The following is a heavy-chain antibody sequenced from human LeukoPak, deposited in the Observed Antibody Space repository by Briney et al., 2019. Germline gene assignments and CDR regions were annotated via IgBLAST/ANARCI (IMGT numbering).Heavy chain of an antibody. CDR3: ARAKDGTNILDY. CDR2: ISGSGST. J-gene: IGHJ4*02. V-gene: IGHV3-23*01. D-gene: IGHD5-24*01. CDR1: GFTFSSYA. Sequence: GGSLRLSCAASGFTFSSYAMSWVRQAPGKGLEWVSAISGSGSTYYADSVKGRFTISRDNSKNTLYLQMDSLRAEDTAVYYCARAKDGTNILDYWGQGTLVTVSS.